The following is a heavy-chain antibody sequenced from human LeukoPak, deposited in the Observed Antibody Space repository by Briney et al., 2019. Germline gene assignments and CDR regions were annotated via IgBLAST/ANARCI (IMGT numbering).Heavy chain of an antibody. D-gene: IGHD3-10*01. Sequence: GGSLRLSCEASGLSLSNYPMHWVRQAPGKGLEWITLITYDGAFDGGKTYYADSVKGRFTVSRDKSKNTLYLQMNSLRVEDTAVYYCARERGLKSHYNGPLDPWGQGTLVTVSS. CDR2: ITYDGAFDGGKT. CDR3: ARERGLKSHYNGPLDP. J-gene: IGHJ5*02. V-gene: IGHV3-30*07. CDR1: GLSLSNYP.